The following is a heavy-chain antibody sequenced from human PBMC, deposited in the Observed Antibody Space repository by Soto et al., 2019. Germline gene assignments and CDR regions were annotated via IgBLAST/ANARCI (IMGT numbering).Heavy chain of an antibody. CDR2: IIPLFGTT. CDR3: AEGLGFGKLSVV. J-gene: IGHJ6*02. Sequence: QVQVVQSGVEVRRPGSSVKVSCKASGDTFKNCVISWVRQAPGQGLEWMGGIIPLFGTTDFAQRFQGRLTITTDESTTTAYMELSRLRSEDTATYYCAEGLGFGKLSVVWGQGTTVIVSS. D-gene: IGHD3-10*01. CDR1: GDTFKNCV. V-gene: IGHV1-69*01.